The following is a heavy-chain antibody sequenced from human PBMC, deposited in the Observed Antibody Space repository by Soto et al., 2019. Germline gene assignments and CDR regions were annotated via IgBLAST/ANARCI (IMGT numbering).Heavy chain of an antibody. CDR3: ARDLVAPPSYGMDV. CDR2: IYHSGST. D-gene: IGHD5-12*01. Sequence: SETLSLTCAVSGGSISSSNWWSWVRQPPGKGLEWIGGIYHSGSTNYNPSLKSRVTISVDKSKNQFSLKLSSVTAADTAVYYCARDLVAPPSYGMDVWGQGTTVTVSS. J-gene: IGHJ6*02. CDR1: GGSISSSNW. V-gene: IGHV4-4*02.